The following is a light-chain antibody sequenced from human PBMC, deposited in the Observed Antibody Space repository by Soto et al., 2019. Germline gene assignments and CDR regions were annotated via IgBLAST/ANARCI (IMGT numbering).Light chain of an antibody. CDR2: DAS. V-gene: IGKV3-11*01. CDR3: QQRSNWPRLL. Sequence: EIVLTQSPATLSLSPGERATLSCRASQSVSSYLAWYQQKPGQAPRLLIYDASNRATGIPARFSGSGSGTDFPRTISRQEPEHVAVYYCQQRSNWPRLLVGGRTNVEIK. J-gene: IGKJ4*01. CDR1: QSVSSY.